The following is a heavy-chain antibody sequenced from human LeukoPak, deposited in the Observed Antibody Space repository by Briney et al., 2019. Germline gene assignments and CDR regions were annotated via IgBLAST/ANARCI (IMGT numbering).Heavy chain of an antibody. CDR3: VRGGESTWS. CDR1: GFTFSSYS. CDR2: ISRSSSTI. Sequence: GGSLRLSCAAFGFTFSSYSMNWVRQAPGKGLEWVSYISRSSSTIYYADSVKGRFTISRDNAKNSLYLQMNSLRAEDTAVYYCVRGGESTWSWGQGTLVTVSS. J-gene: IGHJ5*02. V-gene: IGHV3-48*04. D-gene: IGHD2-15*01.